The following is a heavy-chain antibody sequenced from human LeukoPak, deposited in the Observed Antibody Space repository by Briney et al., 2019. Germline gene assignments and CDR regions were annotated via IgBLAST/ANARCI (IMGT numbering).Heavy chain of an antibody. Sequence: PGGSLRLSCAASGFTFSSYWMSWVRQAPGKGLEWVANIKQDGSGKYYVDSVKGRFTISRDNAKNSLYLQMNSLRAEDTAVYYCAREGGDIVVVPAARATFDLWGRGTLVTVSS. J-gene: IGHJ2*01. CDR2: IKQDGSGK. CDR1: GFTFSSYW. V-gene: IGHV3-7*01. D-gene: IGHD2-2*01. CDR3: AREGGDIVVVPAARATFDL.